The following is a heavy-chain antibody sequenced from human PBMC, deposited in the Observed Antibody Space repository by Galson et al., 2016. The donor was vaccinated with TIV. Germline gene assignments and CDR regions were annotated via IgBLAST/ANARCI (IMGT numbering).Heavy chain of an antibody. Sequence: SLRLSCAASGFSFGTYGMHWVRQAPGKGLEWVAIIWFDGSEKYYADSVKGRFTISRDNSKKTLYLQLSSLRAEDTAVYYCARELRCDTTSCNRLFDYWGQGTLVTVSS. V-gene: IGHV3-33*01. CDR3: ARELRCDTTSCNRLFDY. CDR2: IWFDGSEK. CDR1: GFSFGTYG. J-gene: IGHJ4*02. D-gene: IGHD2-2*01.